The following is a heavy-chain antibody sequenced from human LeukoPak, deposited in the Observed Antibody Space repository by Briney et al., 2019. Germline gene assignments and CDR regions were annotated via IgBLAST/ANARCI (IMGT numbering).Heavy chain of an antibody. CDR1: GFTFSSYS. V-gene: IGHV3-21*01. Sequence: GGSLRLSCAASGFTFSSYSMNWARQAPGKGREWVSSISSSSSYIYYADSVKRRFTISRDNAKNSLYLQMNSLRAEDTAVYYCARDEWIVGAPRTTNYFDYWGQGTLVTVSS. D-gene: IGHD1-26*01. J-gene: IGHJ4*02. CDR2: ISSSSSYI. CDR3: ARDEWIVGAPRTTNYFDY.